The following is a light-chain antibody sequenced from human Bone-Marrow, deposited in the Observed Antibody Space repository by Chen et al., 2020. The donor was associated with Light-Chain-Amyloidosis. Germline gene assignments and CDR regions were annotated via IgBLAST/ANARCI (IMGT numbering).Light chain of an antibody. CDR3: QSADSSGTYEVI. CDR2: KDT. Sequence: SYELTQPPSVSVSPGQTARITCSGDDLPTKYAYWYQQKPGQAPVLGIHKDTERPTGISEGFSGSRSGTTATLTISGVQAEDEADYHCQSADSSGTYEVIFGGGTKLTVL. CDR1: DLPTKY. J-gene: IGLJ2*01. V-gene: IGLV3-25*03.